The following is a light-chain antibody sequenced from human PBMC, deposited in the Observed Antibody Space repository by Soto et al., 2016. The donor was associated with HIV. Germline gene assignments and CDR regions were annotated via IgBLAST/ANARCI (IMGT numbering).Light chain of an antibody. Sequence: SYELTQPPSVSVSPRTDGHLNLLWRCIAKDNMLIGTSRSQARPLVLVIYKDSERPSGISERFSGSSSGTTVTLTISGVQAEDAADYYCHSADRSRTSSVFGGGTKLTVL. V-gene: IGLV3-25*03. J-gene: IGLJ3*02. CDR3: HSADRSRTSSV. CDR1: IAKDN. CDR2: KDS.